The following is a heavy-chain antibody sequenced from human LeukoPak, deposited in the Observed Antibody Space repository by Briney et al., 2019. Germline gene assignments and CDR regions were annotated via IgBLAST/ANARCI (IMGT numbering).Heavy chain of an antibody. D-gene: IGHD4-17*01. J-gene: IGHJ4*02. V-gene: IGHV1-69*13. CDR3: ARGCGDYVFYFDY. Sequence: EASVKVSCKASGGTFSSYAISWVRQAPGQGLEWMGGIIPIFGTANYAQKFQGRVTITADESTSTAYMELSSLRSEDTAVYYCARGCGDYVFYFDYWGQGTLVTVSS. CDR1: GGTFSSYA. CDR2: IIPIFGTA.